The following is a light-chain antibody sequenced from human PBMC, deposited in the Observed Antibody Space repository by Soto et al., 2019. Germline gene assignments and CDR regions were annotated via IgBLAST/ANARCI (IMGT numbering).Light chain of an antibody. V-gene: IGLV2-14*01. CDR3: SSYTSSSTLAYV. CDR2: EVS. J-gene: IGLJ1*01. CDR1: SSDVGGYNY. Sequence: QSALTQPASVSGSPGQSMTISCTGTSSDVGGYNYVSWYQQHPGKAPKLMIYEVSNRPSGVSNRFSGSKSGNTASLTISGLQAEDEADYYCSSYTSSSTLAYVFGTGTKLTVL.